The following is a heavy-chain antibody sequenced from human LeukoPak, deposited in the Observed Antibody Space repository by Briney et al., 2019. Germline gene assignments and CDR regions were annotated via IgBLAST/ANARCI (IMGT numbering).Heavy chain of an antibody. J-gene: IGHJ5*02. CDR3: ARAYIGAADWFDP. D-gene: IGHD6-13*01. V-gene: IGHV4-31*03. Sequence: SQTLSLTCTVSGGSISSGGYYWSWIRQHPGKGLEWIGYIYYSGSTYYNPSLKSRVTISVDTSKNQFSLKLSSVTAADTAVYYCARAYIGAADWFDPWGQGTLVTVSS. CDR1: GGSISSGGYY. CDR2: IYYSGST.